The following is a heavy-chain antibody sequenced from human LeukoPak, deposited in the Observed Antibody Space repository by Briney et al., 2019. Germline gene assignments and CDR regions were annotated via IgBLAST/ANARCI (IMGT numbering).Heavy chain of an antibody. CDR1: GYTFTGYY. J-gene: IGHJ4*02. D-gene: IGHD5-18*01. CDR2: INPNSGGT. V-gene: IGHV1-2*02. CDR3: ARDLSDTAMVNGDY. Sequence: GASVKVSCKASGYTFTGYYIHWVRQAPGQGLEWMGWINPNSGGTNYAQKFQGRVTTTRDTSISTAYMELSRLKSDDTAVYYCARDLSDTAMVNGDYWGQGTLVTVSS.